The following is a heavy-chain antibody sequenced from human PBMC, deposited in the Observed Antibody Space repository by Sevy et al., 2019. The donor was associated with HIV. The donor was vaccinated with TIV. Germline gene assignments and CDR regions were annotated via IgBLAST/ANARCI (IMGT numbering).Heavy chain of an antibody. CDR1: GFSFSYYG. CDR2: ISHDGINE. CDR3: ANAYSGSYSHSYLYALDV. Sequence: GGSVRLSCIGSGFSFSYYGIHWVRQAPGKGMDWVALISHDGINEYYADSVKGRFTISRDNSKNTVYLEMNSLRNEDTAIYFCANAYSGSYSHSYLYALDVWGQGTTVTVSS. J-gene: IGHJ6*02. D-gene: IGHD1-26*01. V-gene: IGHV3-30*18.